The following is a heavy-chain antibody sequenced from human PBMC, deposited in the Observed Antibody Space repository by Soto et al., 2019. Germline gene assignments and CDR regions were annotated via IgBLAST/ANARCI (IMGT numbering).Heavy chain of an antibody. D-gene: IGHD4-4*01. CDR3: ARLPVDAFDI. CDR2: IYYSGST. CDR1: GGSISSSSYY. J-gene: IGHJ3*02. V-gene: IGHV4-39*01. Sequence: SETLSLTCTVSGGSISSSSYYWGWFRQPPGKGLEWIGSIYYSGSTYYNPSLKSRVTISVDTSKNQFSLKLTSVTAADTAVYYCARLPVDAFDIWGQGTMVTVSS.